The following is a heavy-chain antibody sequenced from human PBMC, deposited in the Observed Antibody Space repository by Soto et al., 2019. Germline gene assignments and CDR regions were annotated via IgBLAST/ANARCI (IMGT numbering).Heavy chain of an antibody. J-gene: IGHJ6*02. CDR3: ARGGAVAGGPNLQGYYCVMDV. V-gene: IGHV1-69*02. Sequence: QVQLVQSGAEVKKPGSSVKVSCEASGRTFSSYSIIWVRQAPGQGLEWMGRITPVLGIANYAQKFQGRVTITADKSTSTAYMDLSSVTFEDTAVYYCARGGAVAGGPNLQGYYCVMDVWGQATTVTFSS. D-gene: IGHD6-19*01. CDR1: GRTFSSYS. CDR2: ITPVLGIA.